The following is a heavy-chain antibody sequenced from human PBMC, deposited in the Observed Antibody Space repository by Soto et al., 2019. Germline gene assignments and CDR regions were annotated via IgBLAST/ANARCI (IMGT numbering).Heavy chain of an antibody. J-gene: IGHJ4*02. CDR3: ARGSVDTVDSSGLYEY. CDR2: INHSGCT. D-gene: IGHD3-22*01. CDR1: GGSFSAYY. Sequence: PSETLSLTCAVYGGSFSAYYWSWIRPPPGKGLEWIGEINHSGCTSYNPSLKSRVTISVDTSKSQFSLKLTSVTAADRAVYYCARGSVDTVDSSGLYEYWGQGTPVTVSS. V-gene: IGHV4-34*01.